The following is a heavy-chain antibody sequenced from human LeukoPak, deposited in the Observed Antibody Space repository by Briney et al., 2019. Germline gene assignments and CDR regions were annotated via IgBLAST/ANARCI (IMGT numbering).Heavy chain of an antibody. V-gene: IGHV3-7*03. CDR2: IKQDGTES. CDR3: ARGVTSAWYLRYYFEY. J-gene: IGHJ4*02. D-gene: IGHD6-13*01. Sequence: WGSLRLSCPASGFIFSSYWMSWVRQVPGKGLEWVANIKQDGTESSYVHSVEGRFTISRDNAKNSLFLQMNSLRADDTALYYCARGVTSAWYLRYYFEYWGQGIMVTVSS. CDR1: GFIFSSYW.